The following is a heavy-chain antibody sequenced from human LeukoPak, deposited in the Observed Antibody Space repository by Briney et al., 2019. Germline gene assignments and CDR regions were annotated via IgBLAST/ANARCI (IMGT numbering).Heavy chain of an antibody. D-gene: IGHD6-13*01. CDR3: ARDRFGSYSSSWTDY. CDR2: ISSSSSYI. Sequence: GGSLRLSCAASGFTFSSYSMNWVRQAPGKGLEWVSSISSSSSYIYYADSVKGRFPIYRDNAKNSLYLQMNSRRAEDTAVYYCARDRFGSYSSSWTDYWGQGTLVTVSS. J-gene: IGHJ4*02. V-gene: IGHV3-21*01. CDR1: GFTFSSYS.